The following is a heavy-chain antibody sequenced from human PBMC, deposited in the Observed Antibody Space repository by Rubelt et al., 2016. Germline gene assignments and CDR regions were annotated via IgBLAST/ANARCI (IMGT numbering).Heavy chain of an antibody. CDR2: IGGSSRPI. CDR1: GFNFSNTW. Sequence: VQLVESGGGLVKPGGSLRLSCAASGFNFSNTWMSWVRQPPGKGLEWVSYIGGSSRPIYYADSVEGRFTISRDNAKNSVYLHMNGLRAEDTAIYYCAKDRGGTWYSALDIWGQGTMVSVSS. D-gene: IGHD6-13*01. CDR3: AKDRGGTWYSALDI. V-gene: IGHV3-11*01. J-gene: IGHJ3*02.